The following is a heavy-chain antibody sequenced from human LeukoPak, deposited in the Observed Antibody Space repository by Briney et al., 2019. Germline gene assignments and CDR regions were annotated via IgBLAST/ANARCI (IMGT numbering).Heavy chain of an antibody. D-gene: IGHD4-11*01. CDR3: ARVAYSNLPPYNWFDP. V-gene: IGHV1-46*01. Sequence: ASVKVSCKASGYTFTSYYMHWVRQAPGQGLEWMGIINPSGGSTSYAQKFQGRVTMTRDTSTSTVYMELSSLRSEDTAVYYCARVAYSNLPPYNWFDPWGQGTLVTVSS. CDR1: GYTFTSYY. CDR2: INPSGGST. J-gene: IGHJ5*02.